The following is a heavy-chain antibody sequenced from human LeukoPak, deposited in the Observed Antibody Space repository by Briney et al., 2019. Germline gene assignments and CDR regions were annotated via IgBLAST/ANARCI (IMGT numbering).Heavy chain of an antibody. J-gene: IGHJ4*02. CDR2: IIPIFGTA. CDR1: GGTFSSYA. D-gene: IGHD6-19*01. CDR3: ARDSHSSGWTGDY. Sequence: SVKVSCKASGGTFSSYAISWVRQAPGQGLEWMGGIIPIFGTANYAQKFQGRVTITADESTSTAYMEPSSLRSEDTAVYYCARDSHSSGWTGDYWGQGTLVTVSS. V-gene: IGHV1-69*13.